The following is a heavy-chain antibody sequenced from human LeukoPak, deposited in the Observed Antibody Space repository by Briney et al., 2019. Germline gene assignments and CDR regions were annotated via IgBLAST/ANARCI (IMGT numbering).Heavy chain of an antibody. CDR1: GYTFTGYY. Sequence: GASVKVSCKASGYTFTGYYMHWVRQAPGQGLEWMGWINPNSGGTNYAQKFQGRVTMTRDTSISTAYMELSRLRSEDTAVYYCATGYSGSGSYYRPLNKFDYWGQGTLVTVSS. CDR3: ATGYSGSGSYYRPLNKFDY. D-gene: IGHD3-10*01. J-gene: IGHJ4*02. V-gene: IGHV1-2*02. CDR2: INPNSGGT.